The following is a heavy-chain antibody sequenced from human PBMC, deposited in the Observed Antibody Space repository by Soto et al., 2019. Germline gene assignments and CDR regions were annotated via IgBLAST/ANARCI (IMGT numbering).Heavy chain of an antibody. Sequence: SQTLSLTCAISGDSVSSNSAAWNWIRQSPSRGLEWLGRTYYRSKWYNDYAVSVKSRITINPDTSKNQFSLQLNSVTPEDTAVYYCARAAYCSGGSCSRSGAFDIWGLGTMVTVSS. V-gene: IGHV6-1*01. D-gene: IGHD2-15*01. CDR3: ARAAYCSGGSCSRSGAFDI. CDR1: GDSVSSNSAA. CDR2: TYYRSKWYN. J-gene: IGHJ3*02.